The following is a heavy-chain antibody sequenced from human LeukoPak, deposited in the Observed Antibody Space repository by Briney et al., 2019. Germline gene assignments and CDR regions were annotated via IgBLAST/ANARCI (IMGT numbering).Heavy chain of an antibody. Sequence: PGGSLRLSCAASGFTFSSNLMHWGREGPGKGLVWVSHINSDGSTIRYADSVKGRFTISRDNAKNTLYLQMNSLRAEDTAVYFCARDFSGAIDYWGQGTQVTVSS. CDR2: INSDGSTI. D-gene: IGHD3-10*01. J-gene: IGHJ4*02. V-gene: IGHV3-74*01. CDR3: ARDFSGAIDY. CDR1: GFTFSSNL.